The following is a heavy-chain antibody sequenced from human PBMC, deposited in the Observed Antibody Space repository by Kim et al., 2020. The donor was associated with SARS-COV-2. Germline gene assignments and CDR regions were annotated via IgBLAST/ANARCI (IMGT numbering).Heavy chain of an antibody. CDR3: AFFQSYSSGCDY. CDR1: GYTFTSYA. CDR2: INAGNGNT. J-gene: IGHJ4*02. V-gene: IGHV1-3*01. D-gene: IGHD6-19*01. Sequence: ASVKVSCKASGYTFTSYAMHWVRQAPGQRLEWMGWINAGNGNTKYSQKFQGRVTITRDTSASTAYMELSSLRSEDTAVYYCAFFQSYSSGCDYWGQGTLVTVSS.